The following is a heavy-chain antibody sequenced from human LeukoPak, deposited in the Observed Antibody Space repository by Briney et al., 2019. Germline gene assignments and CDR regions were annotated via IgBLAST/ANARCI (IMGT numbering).Heavy chain of an antibody. CDR2: ISSSADTI. V-gene: IGHV3-48*03. CDR3: TKERGSY. Sequence: PGGSLRLSSAASGFIFSSDEMTWVRQAPGKGLESVSFISSSADTILYADSVKGRFTISRDNGKNALYLQMNSLRAEDTAVYYCTKERGSYWGQGTLVTVSS. J-gene: IGHJ4*02. CDR1: GFIFSSDE.